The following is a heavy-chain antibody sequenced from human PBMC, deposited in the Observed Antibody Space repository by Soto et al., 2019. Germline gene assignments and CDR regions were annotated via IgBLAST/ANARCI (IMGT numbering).Heavy chain of an antibody. Sequence: QLVESGGALVKPGGSLRLSCAASGFKFSDFFMSWIRHAPGKGLERIGHINGGSTQTQYVDSVWGRFTISRDHAKNLLFLQMDSLRPEGTAVYYCARGTHCLEKRVPEGGQGTLVTVSS. J-gene: IGHJ4*02. CDR1: GFKFSDFF. CDR2: INGGSTQT. V-gene: IGHV3-11*06. CDR3: ARGTHCLEKRVPE. D-gene: IGHD1-7*01.